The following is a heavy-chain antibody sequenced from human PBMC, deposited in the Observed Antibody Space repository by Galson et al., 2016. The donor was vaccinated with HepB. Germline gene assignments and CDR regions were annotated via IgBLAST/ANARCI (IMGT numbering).Heavy chain of an antibody. CDR3: VGWISLVSY. D-gene: IGHD2-2*03. Sequence: SLRLSCAVSGFTVSSHDMSWVRQASGKGLEWVSLIEIAGDTYYADSVKGRFTISRDNSKNTLYLQMNSLRADDTAVYYCVGWISLVSYWGQGTLVTVSS. V-gene: IGHV3-53*01. CDR1: GFTVSSHD. CDR2: IEIAGDT. J-gene: IGHJ4*02.